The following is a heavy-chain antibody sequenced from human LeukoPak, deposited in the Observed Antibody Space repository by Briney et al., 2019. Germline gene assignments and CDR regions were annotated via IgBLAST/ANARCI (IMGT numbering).Heavy chain of an antibody. V-gene: IGHV1-69*01. CDR2: IIPIFGTA. D-gene: IGHD6-19*01. Sequence: SVKVSCKASGGTFSSYAISWVRQAPGQGLEWMGGIIPIFGTANYAQKFQGRVTITADESTSTAYMELSSLRSEDTAVYYCAREVAVAGPFDYWGQGILVTVSS. J-gene: IGHJ4*02. CDR3: AREVAVAGPFDY. CDR1: GGTFSSYA.